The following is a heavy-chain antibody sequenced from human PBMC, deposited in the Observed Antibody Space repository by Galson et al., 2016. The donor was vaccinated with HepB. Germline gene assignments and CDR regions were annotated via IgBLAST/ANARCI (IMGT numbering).Heavy chain of an antibody. CDR1: GFTLNNYA. D-gene: IGHD1-26*01. V-gene: IGHV3-30*09. CDR2: ISYDGSNR. CDR3: ARDPIAGAPDYFDY. J-gene: IGHJ4*02. Sequence: SLRLSCAASGFTLNNYALNWVRQAPGKGLEWVALISYDGSNRYYGDPVRGRFAISRDNSKNTLYLQMDRLTTDDTAVYYCARDPIAGAPDYFDYWGLGTLVTVSS.